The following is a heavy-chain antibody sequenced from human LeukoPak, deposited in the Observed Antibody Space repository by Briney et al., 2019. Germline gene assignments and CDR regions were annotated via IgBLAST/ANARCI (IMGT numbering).Heavy chain of an antibody. CDR3: ARDGEPAVPGGAYFYGMDV. D-gene: IGHD6-19*01. J-gene: IGHJ6*02. CDR1: GYTFTSYY. CDR2: INPSGGGT. V-gene: IGHV1-46*01. Sequence: ASVKVSCKASGYTFTSYYMHWRRQAPGQGLEWMGIINPSGGGTSYAQKFQGRVTMTGDTSTSTVYMELSSLTSDDTAVYYCARDGEPAVPGGAYFYGMDVWGQGTAVTVSS.